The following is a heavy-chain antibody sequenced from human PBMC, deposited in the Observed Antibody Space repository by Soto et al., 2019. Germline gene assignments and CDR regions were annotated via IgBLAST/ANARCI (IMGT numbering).Heavy chain of an antibody. V-gene: IGHV3-53*01. CDR3: AREGVRESYGMDV. D-gene: IGHD3-10*01. CDR1: GFTVSSNY. J-gene: IGHJ6*02. Sequence: EVQLVESGGGLIQPGGSLRLSCAASGFTVSSNYMSWVRQAPGKGLEWVSVIYSGGSTYYADSVKGRFTISRDNSKNTLYLPMNSLRAEDTAVYYCAREGVRESYGMDVWGQGTTVTVSS. CDR2: IYSGGST.